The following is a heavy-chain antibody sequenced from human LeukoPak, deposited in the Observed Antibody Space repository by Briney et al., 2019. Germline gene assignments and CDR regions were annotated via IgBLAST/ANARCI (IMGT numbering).Heavy chain of an antibody. CDR3: ARGSSGWYSIDY. J-gene: IGHJ4*02. CDR1: GGSISSYY. V-gene: IGHV4-59*12. Sequence: SETLSLTCTVSGGSISSYYWSWIRQPPGKGLEWIGYIYYSGSTNYNPSLNSRVTMSVDTSKNQFSLMLSSVTAADTAVYYCARGSSGWYSIDYWGQGALVTVSS. CDR2: IYYSGST. D-gene: IGHD6-19*01.